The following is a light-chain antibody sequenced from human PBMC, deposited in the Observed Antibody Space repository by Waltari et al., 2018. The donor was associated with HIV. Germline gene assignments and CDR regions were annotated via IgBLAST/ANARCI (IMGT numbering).Light chain of an antibody. CDR1: QSVLYSSNNKKY. V-gene: IGKV4-1*01. Sequence: DIVMTQSPDTLAVSLGERATINCKSSQSVLYSSNNKKYFAWYQQKPGQPPKLLIYWACIRESGVPDRFSGSWSGTDFTLTISSLQAEDVAVYYCQQYYSTPYTFGQGTKLEIK. CDR2: WAC. CDR3: QQYYSTPYT. J-gene: IGKJ2*01.